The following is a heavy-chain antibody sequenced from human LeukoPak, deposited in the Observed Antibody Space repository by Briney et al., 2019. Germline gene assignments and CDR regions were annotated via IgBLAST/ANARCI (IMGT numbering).Heavy chain of an antibody. CDR2: INHSGST. CDR1: GGSFSGYY. Sequence: SETLSLTCAVYGGSFSGYYWSWIRQPPGKGLEWIGEINHSGSTNYNPPLKSRVTISVDTSKNQFSLKLSSVTAADTAVYYCARQPRHYYGSGSYVDYWGQGTLVTVSS. J-gene: IGHJ4*02. D-gene: IGHD3-10*01. CDR3: ARQPRHYYGSGSYVDY. V-gene: IGHV4-34*01.